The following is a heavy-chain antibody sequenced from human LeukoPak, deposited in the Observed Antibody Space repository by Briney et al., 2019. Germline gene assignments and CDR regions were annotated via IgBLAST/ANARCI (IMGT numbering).Heavy chain of an antibody. Sequence: SETLSLTCTVSGASITTYYWSWIRQPAGKGLEWIGRIYTSGSTNYNPSLKSRVTMSVDTSKNQFSLKLSSVTAADTAVYYCARMSSGYDFDYWGQGTLVTVSS. CDR1: GASITTYY. V-gene: IGHV4-4*07. CDR3: ARMSSGYDFDY. J-gene: IGHJ4*02. CDR2: IYTSGST. D-gene: IGHD5-12*01.